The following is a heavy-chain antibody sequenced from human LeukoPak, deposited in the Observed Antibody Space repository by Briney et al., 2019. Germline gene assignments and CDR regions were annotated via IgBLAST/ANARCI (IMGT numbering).Heavy chain of an antibody. CDR3: ARELSAVGRWGAFDM. D-gene: IGHD6-13*01. CDR2: PNPNSGAT. Sequence: ASVNVSCKASGYTFTDYFIHWIRQAPAPTLDPILSPNPNSGATSYAQKFQGRVTMTRDTSINTGNMELTGLRFDDTAVYYCARELSAVGRWGAFDMWGQGTMVTVSS. V-gene: IGHV1-2*02. J-gene: IGHJ3*02. CDR1: GYTFTDYF.